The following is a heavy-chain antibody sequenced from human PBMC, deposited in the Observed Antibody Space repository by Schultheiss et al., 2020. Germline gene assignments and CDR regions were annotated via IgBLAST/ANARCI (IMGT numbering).Heavy chain of an antibody. Sequence: ASVKVSCKASGYTFTGYYMHWVRQAPGQGLEWMGRINPNSGGTNYAQKFQGRVTMTRDTSISTAYMELSRLRSDDTAVYYCAKEIDILTGYYPFDYWGQGTLVTVAS. D-gene: IGHD3-9*01. CDR3: AKEIDILTGYYPFDY. J-gene: IGHJ4*02. CDR2: INPNSGGT. V-gene: IGHV1-2*06. CDR1: GYTFTGYY.